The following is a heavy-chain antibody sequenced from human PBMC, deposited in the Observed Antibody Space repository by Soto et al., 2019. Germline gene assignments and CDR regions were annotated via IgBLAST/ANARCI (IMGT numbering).Heavy chain of an antibody. Sequence: QVQLVQSGAEEKKPGASVKVSCKASGYTFTSYAMHWVRQAPGQRLEWMGWINAGNGNTKYSQKFQGRVTITVDTSASTDYMELRSLRSEDTAVHYCASCANDVIDVDWYFDLWGRGTLVTVSS. V-gene: IGHV1-3*05. D-gene: IGHD3-9*01. CDR3: ASCANDVIDVDWYFDL. CDR2: INAGNGNT. CDR1: GYTFTSYA. J-gene: IGHJ2*01.